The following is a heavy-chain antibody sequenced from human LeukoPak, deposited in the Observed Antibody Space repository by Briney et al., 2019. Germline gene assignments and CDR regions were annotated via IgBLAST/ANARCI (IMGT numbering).Heavy chain of an antibody. CDR3: AKSGYSSGWFRAFDI. D-gene: IGHD6-19*01. V-gene: IGHV3-23*01. Sequence: GGSLRLSCATSGXIFNYYAVSWVRQAPGKGLEWVSGISGSDGSTYYADSVKGRFSISRDNSKKTLFLQMNSLRAEDTAVYYCAKSGYSSGWFRAFDIWGQGTLVTVSS. CDR2: ISGSDGST. J-gene: IGHJ3*02. CDR1: GXIFNYYA.